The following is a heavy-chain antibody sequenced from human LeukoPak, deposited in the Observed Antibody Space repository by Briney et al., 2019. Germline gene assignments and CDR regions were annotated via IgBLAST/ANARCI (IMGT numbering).Heavy chain of an antibody. Sequence: SQTLSLTCTVSGGSISSGGYYWSWIRQHPGKGLEWIGYIYYSGSTNYNPSLKSRVTISVDTSKNQFSLKLSSVTAADTAVYYCARLLGVGSWLLDYWGQGTLVTVSS. CDR2: IYYSGST. CDR3: ARLLGVGSWLLDY. V-gene: IGHV4-31*03. CDR1: GGSISSGGYY. D-gene: IGHD6-19*01. J-gene: IGHJ4*02.